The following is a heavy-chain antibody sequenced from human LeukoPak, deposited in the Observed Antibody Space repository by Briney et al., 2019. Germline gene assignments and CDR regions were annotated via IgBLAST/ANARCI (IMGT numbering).Heavy chain of an antibody. J-gene: IGHJ4*02. V-gene: IGHV3-30-3*01. D-gene: IGHD3-9*01. Sequence: GGSLRLSCAASGFTFNRYAIHWVRQAPGKGLEWVAVISYDGSNKYYADSVKGRFTISRDNSKNTLYLQMNSLRAEDTAVYYCARETSYDILTGYFEVGNFDYWGQGTLVTVSS. CDR2: ISYDGSNK. CDR3: ARETSYDILTGYFEVGNFDY. CDR1: GFTFNRYA.